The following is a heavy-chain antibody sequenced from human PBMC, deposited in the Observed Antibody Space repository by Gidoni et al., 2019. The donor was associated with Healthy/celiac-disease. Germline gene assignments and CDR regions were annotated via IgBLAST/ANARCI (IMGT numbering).Heavy chain of an antibody. V-gene: IGHV3-30-3*01. CDR3: ARARSHRSPYYYYGMDV. J-gene: IGHJ6*02. Sequence: QVQLVESGGGVVQPGRSLRPSCAASGFPFSSYAMHWVRQAPGKGLEWVAVISYDGSNKYYADSVKGRFTISRDNSKNTLYLQMNSLRAEDTAVYYCARARSHRSPYYYYGMDVWGQGTTVTVSS. CDR2: ISYDGSNK. CDR1: GFPFSSYA. D-gene: IGHD2-15*01.